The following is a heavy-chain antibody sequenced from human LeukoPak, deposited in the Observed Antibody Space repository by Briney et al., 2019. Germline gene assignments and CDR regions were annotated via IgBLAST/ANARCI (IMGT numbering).Heavy chain of an antibody. J-gene: IGHJ4*02. CDR1: GCKFIDDY. D-gene: IGHD3-16*01. V-gene: IGHV1-2*02. Sequence: GASVKVSCKASGCKFIDDYMHWVRQAPGQGLEFMGWINPDSGFTNYAQKFKGRVTITRDTSISTVYLEVRSLASDDTAVYYCAPTAEAYTSWWRVWGQGTLVTVSS. CDR3: APTAEAYTSWWRV. CDR2: INPDSGFT.